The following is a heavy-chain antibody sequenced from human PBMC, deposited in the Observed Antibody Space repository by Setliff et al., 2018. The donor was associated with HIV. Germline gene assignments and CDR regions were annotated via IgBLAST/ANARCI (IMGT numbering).Heavy chain of an antibody. CDR3: ARDCRVGWVFTYGMDV. D-gene: IGHD6-13*01. J-gene: IGHJ6*02. Sequence: PGGSLRLSCAANGITFSSYAMTWVRQAPGKGLNWVSSITASGGKTYYADSMKGRFTISRDNSENTLYLQMSNLRVDDTAVYYCARDCRVGWVFTYGMDVWGQGTLVTVSS. CDR1: GITFSSYA. V-gene: IGHV3-23*01. CDR2: ITASGGKT.